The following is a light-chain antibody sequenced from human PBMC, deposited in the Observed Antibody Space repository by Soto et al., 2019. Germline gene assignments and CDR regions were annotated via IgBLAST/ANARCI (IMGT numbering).Light chain of an antibody. Sequence: DIEATQSPESLSVSLGERATINCKSSQTVLSNSNENNFLAWYQQKPGQPPKLLIYWASTREFGVPARFSGSGSGTDFTLTISSLQAEDVAVYYCQQYYSSPFTFGPGTKVDIK. V-gene: IGKV4-1*01. J-gene: IGKJ3*01. CDR2: WAS. CDR1: QTVLSNSNENNF. CDR3: QQYYSSPFT.